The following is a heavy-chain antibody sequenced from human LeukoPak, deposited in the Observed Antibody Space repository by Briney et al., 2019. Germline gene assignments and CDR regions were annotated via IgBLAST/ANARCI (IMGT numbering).Heavy chain of an antibody. V-gene: IGHV4-39*01. CDR2: IYYSGST. CDR3: ARHLYSGYSDDDAFDI. CDR1: GGSISSSSYY. D-gene: IGHD5-12*01. J-gene: IGHJ3*02. Sequence: SETLSLTCTVSGGSISSSSYYWGWIRQPPGKGLEWIGSIYYSGSTYYNPSLKSRVTISVDTSKNQFSLKLSSVTAADTAVYYCARHLYSGYSDDDAFDIWGQGTMVTASS.